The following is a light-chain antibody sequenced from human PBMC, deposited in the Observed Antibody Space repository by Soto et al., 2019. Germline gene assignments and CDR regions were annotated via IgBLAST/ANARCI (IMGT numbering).Light chain of an antibody. V-gene: IGKV1-5*01. CDR1: QSISSW. CDR3: QQYNSYSPT. J-gene: IGKJ1*01. Sequence: SASVGDRVTITCRASQSISSWLAWYQQKPGKAPKLLIYDASSLESGVPSRFSGSGSGTEFTLTISSLQPDDFATYYCQQYNSYSPTFGQGTRWIS. CDR2: DAS.